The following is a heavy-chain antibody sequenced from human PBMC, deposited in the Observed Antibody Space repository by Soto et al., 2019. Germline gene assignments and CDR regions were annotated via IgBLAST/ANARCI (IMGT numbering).Heavy chain of an antibody. D-gene: IGHD3-3*01. J-gene: IGHJ4*02. V-gene: IGHV1-24*01. CDR3: ATTHSGWSGYPLLGDY. CDR1: GYTLTELS. CDR2: FDPEDGAT. Sequence: GASVKVSCKVSGYTLTELSMHWVRQAPGKGLEWMGGFDPEDGATIYAQKFQGRVTMTEDTSTDTAYMELSSLRSEDTAVYYCATTHSGWSGYPLLGDYCGQGTLVTVSS.